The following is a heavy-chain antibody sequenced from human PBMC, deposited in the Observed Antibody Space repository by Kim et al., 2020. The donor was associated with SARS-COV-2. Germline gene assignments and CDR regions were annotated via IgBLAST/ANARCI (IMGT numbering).Heavy chain of an antibody. CDR2: IICSGTTI. CDR1: GFTFSSYE. V-gene: IGHV3-48*03. D-gene: IGHD1-1*01. CDR3: ARGPNYNPLDY. J-gene: IGHJ4*02. Sequence: GGSLRLSCTASGFTFSSYEMNWVRQAPGKGLEWVADIICSGTTIYYADSVRGRFTISRDNDKNSLFLQMNSLRAEDTAVYYCARGPNYNPLDYWGQGTLVTVSS.